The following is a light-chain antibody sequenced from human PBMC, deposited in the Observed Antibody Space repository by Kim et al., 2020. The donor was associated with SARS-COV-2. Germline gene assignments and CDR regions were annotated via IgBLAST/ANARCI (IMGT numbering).Light chain of an antibody. J-gene: IGKJ1*01. CDR2: KAS. CDR1: QSISSW. Sequence: DIQMTQSPSTLSASVGDRVTITCRASQSISSWLTWYQQKPGKAPKLLIYKASSLESGVPSRFSGSGSGTEFTLTISSLQPDDFATYDGHQYNGSRTFCQGTKVDIK. CDR3: HQYNGSRT. V-gene: IGKV1-5*03.